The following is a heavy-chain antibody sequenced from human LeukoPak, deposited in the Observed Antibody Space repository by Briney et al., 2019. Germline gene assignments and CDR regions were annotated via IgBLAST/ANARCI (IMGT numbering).Heavy chain of an antibody. D-gene: IGHD3-22*01. Sequence: ASVKVSCKASGGTFSSYAISWVRRAPGQGLEWMGGIIPIFGTANYAQKLQGRVTMTTDTSTSTAYMELRSLRSDDTAVYYCARVDSSGYYYSYWYFDLWGRGTLVTVSS. J-gene: IGHJ2*01. CDR3: ARVDSSGYYYSYWYFDL. CDR2: IIPIFGTA. V-gene: IGHV1-69*05. CDR1: GGTFSSYA.